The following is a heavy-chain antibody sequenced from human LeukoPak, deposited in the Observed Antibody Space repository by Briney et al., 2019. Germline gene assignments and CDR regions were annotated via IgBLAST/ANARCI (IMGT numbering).Heavy chain of an antibody. CDR2: INSDGSST. CDR1: GFTFSSYC. J-gene: IGHJ2*01. Sequence: PGESLRLACTASGFTFSSYCMHWVRQAPGKGMVWVSRINSDGSSTSYADSVKGRFTISRGNAKNTLYLQMNSLRAEDTAMYYCARADRPNWYFDLWGRGTLVTVSS. CDR3: ARADRPNWYFDL. V-gene: IGHV3-74*01.